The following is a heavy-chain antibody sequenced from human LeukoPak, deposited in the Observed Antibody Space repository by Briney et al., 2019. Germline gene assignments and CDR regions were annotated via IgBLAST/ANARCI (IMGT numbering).Heavy chain of an antibody. CDR2: IIPIFGTA. CDR3: ARGGHNWNPFDY. CDR1: GGTFSSYA. J-gene: IGHJ4*02. V-gene: IGHV1-69*05. Sequence: ASVKVSCKASGGTFSSYAISWVRQAPGQGLEWMGGIIPIFGTANYAQKFQGRVTITTDESTSTAYMELSSLRSEDTAVYYCARGGHNWNPFDYWGQGTLVTVSS. D-gene: IGHD1-20*01.